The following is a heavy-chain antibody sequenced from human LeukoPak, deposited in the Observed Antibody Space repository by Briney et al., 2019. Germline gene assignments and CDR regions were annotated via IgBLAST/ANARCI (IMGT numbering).Heavy chain of an antibody. CDR3: ATGYSGYVGFDY. CDR2: FDPEDGET. CDR1: GYTFTGYY. J-gene: IGHJ4*02. Sequence: GASVKVSCKAFGYTFTGYYMHWVRQAPGKGLEWMGGFDPEDGETIYAQKFQGRVTMTEDTSTDTAYMELSSLRSEDTAVYYCATGYSGYVGFDYWGQGTLVTVSS. D-gene: IGHD5-12*01. V-gene: IGHV1-24*01.